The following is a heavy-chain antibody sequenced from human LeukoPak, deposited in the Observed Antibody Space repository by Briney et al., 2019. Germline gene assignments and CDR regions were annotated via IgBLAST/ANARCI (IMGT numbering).Heavy chain of an antibody. CDR3: ARPLGVMADYYYGLDV. CDR2: INHNTGAT. D-gene: IGHD2-8*01. V-gene: IGHV1-2*02. Sequence: ASVKVSCKASGYTFAGYYMYWVRQAPGQGLEWMGRINHNTGATNYAQKFQGRVTMTRDTSISTAYMELSRLRSDDTAVYYCARPLGVMADYYYGLDVWGQGTTVTVSS. J-gene: IGHJ6*02. CDR1: GYTFAGYY.